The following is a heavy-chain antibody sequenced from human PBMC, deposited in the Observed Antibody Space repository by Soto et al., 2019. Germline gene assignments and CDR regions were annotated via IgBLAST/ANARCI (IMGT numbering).Heavy chain of an antibody. CDR3: ARAYDFWSGYYLSWFDP. J-gene: IGHJ5*02. CDR2: ISGSSSYV. Sequence: GGSLRLSCAASGFTFSSYSMNWVRQAPGKGLEWVSSISGSSSYVYYADSVTCRFTISRDNAKNSLYLQMNSLRAEDTAVYYCARAYDFWSGYYLSWFDPWGQGTLVTVSS. CDR1: GFTFSSYS. D-gene: IGHD3-3*01. V-gene: IGHV3-21*01.